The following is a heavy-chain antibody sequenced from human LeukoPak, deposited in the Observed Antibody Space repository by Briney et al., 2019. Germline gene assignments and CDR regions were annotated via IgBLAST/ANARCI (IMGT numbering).Heavy chain of an antibody. CDR3: ARGGGGSPVFGVVIAYFDY. CDR2: IYYSGST. J-gene: IGHJ4*02. D-gene: IGHD3-3*01. CDR1: GGSISSYY. Sequence: SETLFLTCTVSGGSISSYYWSWIRQPPGKGLEWIGYIYYSGSTNYNPSLKSRVTISVDTSKNQFSLKLSSVTAADTAVYYCARGGGGSPVFGVVIAYFDYWGQGTLVTVSS. V-gene: IGHV4-59*01.